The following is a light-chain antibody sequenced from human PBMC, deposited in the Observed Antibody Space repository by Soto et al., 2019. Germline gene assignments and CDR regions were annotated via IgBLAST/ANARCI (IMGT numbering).Light chain of an antibody. CDR1: SSDVGAYNY. J-gene: IGLJ2*01. CDR2: EVS. Sequence: QSALTQPASVSGSPGQSITISCTGTSSDVGAYNYVSWYQQHPGKAPKLMIYEVSNRPSGVSNHFSGSKSGNTASLTISGLQAEDEADYYCSSYTSSSTFVVFGGGTKLTVL. CDR3: SSYTSSSTFVV. V-gene: IGLV2-14*01.